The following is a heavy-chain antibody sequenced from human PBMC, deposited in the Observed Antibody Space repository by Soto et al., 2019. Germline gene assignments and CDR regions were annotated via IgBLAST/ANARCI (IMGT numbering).Heavy chain of an antibody. J-gene: IGHJ1*01. CDR1: GFTVSSNY. CDR2: IYSGGST. Sequence: EVQLVESGGGLVQPGGSLRLSCAASGFTVSSNYMSWVRQAPGKGLEWVSVIYSGGSTYYADSVKGRFTISRDNSXXXXXXXXXXXXXXXXXXXXXXXXXXXXXXXXXYFQHWGQGTLVTVSS. CDR3: XXXXXXXXXXXXYFQH. V-gene: IGHV3-66*01.